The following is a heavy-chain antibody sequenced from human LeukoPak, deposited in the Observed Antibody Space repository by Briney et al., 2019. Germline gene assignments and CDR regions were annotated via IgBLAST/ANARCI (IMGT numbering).Heavy chain of an antibody. J-gene: IGHJ4*02. Sequence: SETLSLTCTVSGYSISSGYYWGWIRQPPGKGLEWIGSIYHSGSTYYNPSLKSRVTISVDASKNQFSLKLSSVTAADTAVYYCARRVGVALDYWGQGTLVTVSS. D-gene: IGHD2-21*01. CDR3: ARRVGVALDY. V-gene: IGHV4-38-2*02. CDR2: IYHSGST. CDR1: GYSISSGYY.